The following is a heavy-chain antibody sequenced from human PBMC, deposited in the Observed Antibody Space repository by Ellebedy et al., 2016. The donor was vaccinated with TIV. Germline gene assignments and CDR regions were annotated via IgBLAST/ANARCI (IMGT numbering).Heavy chain of an antibody. V-gene: IGHV3-23*01. Sequence: PGGSLRLSCAASGFTFSSFAMTWVRRAPGKGLEWVSAIGGNTVARVYADSVKGRFTISRDNSKNTLSLQMRSLRVEDTAVYFCVKGSAEYRPYYFDYWGQGTLVTVSS. D-gene: IGHD2/OR15-2a*01. CDR3: VKGSAEYRPYYFDY. CDR2: IGGNTVAR. CDR1: GFTFSSFA. J-gene: IGHJ4*02.